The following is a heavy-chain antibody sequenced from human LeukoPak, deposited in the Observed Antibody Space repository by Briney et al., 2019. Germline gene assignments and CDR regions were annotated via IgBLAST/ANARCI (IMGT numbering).Heavy chain of an antibody. CDR3: ARELHDYGAYPPIDY. J-gene: IGHJ4*02. CDR2: IYTSGST. D-gene: IGHD4-17*01. CDR1: SGSISSRSYY. V-gene: IGHV4-61*02. Sequence: ASETLSLACTVSSGSISSRSYYWSWIRQPAGKGLEWIGRIYTSGSTNYNPSLKSRVTISVDTSKNQFSLKLSSVTAADTAVYYCARELHDYGAYPPIDYWGQGTLVTVSS.